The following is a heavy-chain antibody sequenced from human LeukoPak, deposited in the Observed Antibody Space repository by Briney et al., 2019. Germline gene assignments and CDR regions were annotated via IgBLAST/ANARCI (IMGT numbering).Heavy chain of an antibody. CDR3: AREVGGTGWGYFDY. CDR1: GGSISSGDYY. V-gene: IGHV4-30-4*01. J-gene: IGHJ4*02. D-gene: IGHD2-2*01. Sequence: SSETLSLTCTVSGGSISSGDYYWSWIRQPPGKGLEWIGYIYYSGSTYYNPSLKSRVTISVDTSKNQFSLKLSSVTAADTAVYYCAREVGGTGWGYFDYWGQGTLVTVSS. CDR2: IYYSGST.